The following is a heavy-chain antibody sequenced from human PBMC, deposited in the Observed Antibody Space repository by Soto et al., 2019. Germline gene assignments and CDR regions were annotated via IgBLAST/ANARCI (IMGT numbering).Heavy chain of an antibody. CDR1: GFTFSSYS. Sequence: GGSLRLSCAASGFTFSSYSMNWVRQAPGKGLEWVSSISSSGSYIYYADSVKGRFTLSRDNAKNSLYLQMNSLRAEDTAVYYCARDGSYDSSGYYFDYWGQGTLVTVSS. CDR2: ISSSGSYI. J-gene: IGHJ4*02. D-gene: IGHD3-22*01. CDR3: ARDGSYDSSGYYFDY. V-gene: IGHV3-21*01.